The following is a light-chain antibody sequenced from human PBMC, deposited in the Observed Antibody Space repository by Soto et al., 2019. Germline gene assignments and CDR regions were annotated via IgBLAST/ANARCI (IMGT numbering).Light chain of an antibody. V-gene: IGLV2-14*03. CDR3: NSYTTSSTLV. J-gene: IGLJ1*01. Sequence: QSALTQPASESGSPGQSITISCTGTSSDVGGYNFVSWYQQHPGKAPKLMIYEVTSRPSGVSNRFSGSKSGNTASLTISGLQAEDDADYYCNSYTTSSTLVFGTGTKLTVL. CDR2: EVT. CDR1: SSDVGGYNF.